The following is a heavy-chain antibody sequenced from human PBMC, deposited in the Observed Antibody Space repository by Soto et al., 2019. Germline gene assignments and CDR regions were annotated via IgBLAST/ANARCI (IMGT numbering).Heavy chain of an antibody. CDR1: GFSFGDYA. Sequence: GCLRLSCTACGFSFGDYAMSWFRQAPGKGLEWVGFIRSKAYGGTTEYAASVRGRFTISRDDSKSIAYLQMNSLKTEDTAVYYCTRDPRTYYSDSSGYLWPVCGQRTLVTVSS. CDR2: IRSKAYGGTT. CDR3: TRDPRTYYSDSSGYLWPV. D-gene: IGHD3-22*01. V-gene: IGHV3-49*03. J-gene: IGHJ1*01.